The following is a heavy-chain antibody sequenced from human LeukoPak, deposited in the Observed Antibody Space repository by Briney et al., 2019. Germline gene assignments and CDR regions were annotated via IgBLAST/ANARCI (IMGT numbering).Heavy chain of an antibody. V-gene: IGHV1-8*02. J-gene: IGHJ6*02. CDR1: GYTFTGYY. Sequence: ASVKVSCKASGYTFTGYYIHWVRQAPGQGLEWMGWMNPNSGNTGYAQKFQGRVTMTRNTSISTAYMELSSLRSEDTAVYYCASGRHYYYYGMDVWGQGTTVTVSS. CDR2: MNPNSGNT. CDR3: ASGRHYYYYGMDV.